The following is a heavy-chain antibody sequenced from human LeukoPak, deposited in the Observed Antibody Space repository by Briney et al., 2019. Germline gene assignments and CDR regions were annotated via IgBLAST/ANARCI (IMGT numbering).Heavy chain of an antibody. D-gene: IGHD5-18*01. CDR2: IYHSGRT. CDR3: ARGIQLWFYYYMDV. CDR1: GYSISNGYY. V-gene: IGHV4-38-2*02. J-gene: IGHJ6*03. Sequence: SETLSLTCTVSGYSISNGYYWGWMRQPPGKGLEWIGSIYHSGRTHYNPSLKSRVTISVDTSKTQFSLKLSSVTAADTAVYYCARGIQLWFYYYMDVWGKGTTVTISS.